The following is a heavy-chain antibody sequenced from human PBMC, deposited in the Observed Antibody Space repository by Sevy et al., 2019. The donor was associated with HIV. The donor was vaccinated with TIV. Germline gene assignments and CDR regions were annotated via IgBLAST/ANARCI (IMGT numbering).Heavy chain of an antibody. V-gene: IGHV3-30*02. D-gene: IGHD3-22*01. Sequence: GGSLRLSCAASGFTFSSYGMHWVRQAPGKGLEWVAFIRYDGSNKYYADSVKGLFTISRDNSENTLYLQMNSLRAADTAVYYCAKDRGYYDSSGYYYFDYWGQGTLVTVSS. CDR2: IRYDGSNK. CDR3: AKDRGYYDSSGYYYFDY. J-gene: IGHJ4*02. CDR1: GFTFSSYG.